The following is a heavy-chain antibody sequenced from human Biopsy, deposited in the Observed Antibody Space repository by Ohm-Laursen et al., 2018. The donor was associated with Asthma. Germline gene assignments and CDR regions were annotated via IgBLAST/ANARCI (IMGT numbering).Heavy chain of an antibody. Sequence: SSVKASCKASGGTFSSNSINWVRQAPGQGLEWMGRIIPIFGPTNYAQKFQGRVTISADDSTSTAYMELSSLSSEDTALYYCARGPEYVRSSGALDYWGQGTLVTVSA. V-gene: IGHV1-69*15. CDR2: IIPIFGPT. CDR3: ARGPEYVRSSGALDY. J-gene: IGHJ4*02. D-gene: IGHD2-2*01. CDR1: GGTFSSNS.